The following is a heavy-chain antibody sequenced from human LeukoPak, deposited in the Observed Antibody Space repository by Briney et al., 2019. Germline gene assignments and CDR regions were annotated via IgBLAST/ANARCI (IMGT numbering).Heavy chain of an antibody. CDR1: GFTFSSYA. CDR3: ATGLLGELSSLDY. J-gene: IGHJ4*02. V-gene: IGHV1-24*01. D-gene: IGHD3-16*02. CDR2: FDPEDGET. Sequence: GGSLRLSCAASGFTFSSYAMHWVRQAPGKGLEWMGGFDPEDGETIYAQKFQGRVTMTEDTSTDTAYMELSSLRSEDTAVYYCATGLLGELSSLDYWGQGTLVTVSS.